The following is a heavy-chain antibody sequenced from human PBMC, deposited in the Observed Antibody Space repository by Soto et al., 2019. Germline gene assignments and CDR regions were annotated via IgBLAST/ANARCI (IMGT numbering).Heavy chain of an antibody. J-gene: IGHJ5*02. CDR2: ISYDGSNK. V-gene: IGHV3-30*18. CDR1: GFTFSSYG. Sequence: PGGSLRLSCAASGFTFSSYGMHWVRQAPGKGLEWVAVISYDGSNKYYADSVKGRFTISRDNSKNTLYLQMNSLRAEDTAVYYCAKGEDCSGGSCYSNWFDPWGQGTLVTV. CDR3: AKGEDCSGGSCYSNWFDP. D-gene: IGHD2-15*01.